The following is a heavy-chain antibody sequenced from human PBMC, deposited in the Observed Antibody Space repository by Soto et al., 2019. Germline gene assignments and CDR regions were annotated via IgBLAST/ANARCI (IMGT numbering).Heavy chain of an antibody. Sequence: SETLSLTCTVSGASISYGGFSWSWIRQSPGKGLEWIGYISHLESTYFHPSFKSRLTMSIDRTRNQFSLKLSSVTAADMAVYYCARGGGYNSFDYWGQGVLVTVSS. V-gene: IGHV4-30-2*06. CDR2: ISHLEST. CDR3: ARGGGYNSFDY. CDR1: GASISYGGFS. D-gene: IGHD2-15*01. J-gene: IGHJ4*02.